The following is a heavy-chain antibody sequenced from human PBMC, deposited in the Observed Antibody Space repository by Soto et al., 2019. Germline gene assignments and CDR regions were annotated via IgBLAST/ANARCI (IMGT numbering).Heavy chain of an antibody. V-gene: IGHV4-59*01. CDR2: IYYSGST. CDR3: AREYDYGDYLDY. CDR1: GGSISSYY. D-gene: IGHD4-17*01. Sequence: SETLSLTCTVSGGSISSYYWSWIRQPPGKGLEWIGYIYYSGSTNYNPSLKSRVTISVDTSKNQFSLKLSSVTAADTAVYYCAREYDYGDYLDYWGQGTLVTVSS. J-gene: IGHJ4*02.